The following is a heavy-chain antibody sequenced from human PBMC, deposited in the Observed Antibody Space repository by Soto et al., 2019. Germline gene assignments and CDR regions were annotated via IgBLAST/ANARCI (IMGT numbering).Heavy chain of an antibody. CDR2: IILPFGTP. CDR1: GTTFSNFA. J-gene: IGHJ4*02. D-gene: IGHD6-19*01. V-gene: IGHV1-69*13. CDR3: TRAPRGIIVAPDY. Sequence: SVKVSCKASGTTFSNFAIGWVRQAPGQGLEWMGGIILPFGTPNYAQKFQGRVTISADESMTTAYMELRGLRSEDTAVYYCTRAPRGIIVAPDYWGQGTLVTVSS.